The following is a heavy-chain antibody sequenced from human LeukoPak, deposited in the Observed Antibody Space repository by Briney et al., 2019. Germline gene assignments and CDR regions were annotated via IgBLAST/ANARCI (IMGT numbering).Heavy chain of an antibody. V-gene: IGHV4-4*07. Sequence: PSETLSLTCTVSGGSISSYYWSWIRQPAGKGLEWIGRTYTSGSTNYNPSLKSRVTMSVDTSKNQFSLKLSSVTAADTAVYYCARGGVDFWSRNYMDVWGKGTTVTVSS. D-gene: IGHD3-3*01. J-gene: IGHJ6*03. CDR1: GGSISSYY. CDR2: TYTSGST. CDR3: ARGGVDFWSRNYMDV.